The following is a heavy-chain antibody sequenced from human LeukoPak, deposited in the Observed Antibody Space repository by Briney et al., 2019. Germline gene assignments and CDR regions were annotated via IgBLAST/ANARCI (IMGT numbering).Heavy chain of an antibody. CDR3: ASRLSPPYCSGGSCYSWDYYYYYMDV. CDR2: IYHSGST. V-gene: IGHV4-34*01. Sequence: SETLSLTCAVYGGSFSGYYWSWIRQPPGKGLEWIGEIYHSGSTNYNPSLKSRVTISVDKSKNQFSLKLSSVTAADTAVYYCASRLSPPYCSGGSCYSWDYYYYYMDVWGKGTTVTVSS. D-gene: IGHD2-15*01. J-gene: IGHJ6*03. CDR1: GGSFSGYY.